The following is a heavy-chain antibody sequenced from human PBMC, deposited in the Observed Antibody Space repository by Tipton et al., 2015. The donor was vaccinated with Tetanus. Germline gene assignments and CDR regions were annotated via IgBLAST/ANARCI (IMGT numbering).Heavy chain of an antibody. CDR3: ARQADNWFDP. V-gene: IGHV4-39*01. CDR1: GGSITSGTYY. J-gene: IGHJ5*02. CDR2: IYYDGTT. Sequence: LRLSCIVSGGSITSGTYYWAWVRQPPGKGLEWIGNIYYDGTTYYNSPLKSRVPISLDTSKNRFSLKMTSVTAADTAVYYCARQADNWFDPWGQGTLVAVSS.